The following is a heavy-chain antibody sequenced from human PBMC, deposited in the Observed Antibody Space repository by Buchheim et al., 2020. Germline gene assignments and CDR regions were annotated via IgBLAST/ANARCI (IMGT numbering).Heavy chain of an antibody. D-gene: IGHD3-3*01. V-gene: IGHV3-33*03. CDR2: LWFNGATQ. CDR3: ARSVTTFDRFDV. CDR1: GFSFRGSG. Sequence: QLMQSGGSVVQPGTSLRLSCVASGFSFRGSGLHWVRQAPGKGLEWVALLWFNGATQNYADTVKGRFTISRDSSKNSLYLEMNNRRDEDTAMYYCARSVTTFDRFDVWGQGTL. J-gene: IGHJ5*02.